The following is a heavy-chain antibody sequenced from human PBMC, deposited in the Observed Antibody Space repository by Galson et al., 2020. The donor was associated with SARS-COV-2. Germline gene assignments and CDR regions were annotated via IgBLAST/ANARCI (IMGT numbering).Heavy chain of an antibody. CDR1: GFTFKTYA. D-gene: IGHD4-17*01. V-gene: IGHV3-30*18. J-gene: IGHJ4*02. Sequence: GESLKISCAASGFTFKTYAMHWVRQAPGKGLEWVAGISYDERDTYYVDSVKGRFTISRDNSKNTLYLQMNSLRGEDTAVYYCAKDYNTDYESPHFDNWGQGTLVTVSS. CDR3: AKDYNTDYESPHFDN. CDR2: ISYDERDT.